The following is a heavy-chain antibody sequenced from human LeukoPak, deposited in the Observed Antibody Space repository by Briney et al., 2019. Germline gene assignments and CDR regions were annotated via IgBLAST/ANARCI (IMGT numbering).Heavy chain of an antibody. CDR2: IYYSGST. J-gene: IGHJ6*03. CDR3: ASVRSETDYYYYYMDV. V-gene: IGHV4-31*11. Sequence: PSETLSLTCAVYGGSFSGYYWSWIRQHPGKGLEWIGYIYYSGSTYYNPSLKSRVTISVDTSKNQFSLKLSSVTAADTAVYYCASVRSETDYYYYYMDVWGKGTTVTVSS. CDR1: GGSFSGYY. D-gene: IGHD3-10*01.